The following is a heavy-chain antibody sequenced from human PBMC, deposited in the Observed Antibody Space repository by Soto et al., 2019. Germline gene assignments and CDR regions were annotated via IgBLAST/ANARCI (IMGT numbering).Heavy chain of an antibody. D-gene: IGHD3-10*01. Sequence: WASVKVSCKASGGTFSSYAISWVRQAPGQGLEWMGGIIPIFGTANYAQKFQGRVTITADESTSTAYMELSSLRSEDTAVYYCARSGPNSFYYYGMDVWGQGTTVTVSS. J-gene: IGHJ6*02. CDR1: GGTFSSYA. CDR2: IIPIFGTA. V-gene: IGHV1-69*13. CDR3: ARSGPNSFYYYGMDV.